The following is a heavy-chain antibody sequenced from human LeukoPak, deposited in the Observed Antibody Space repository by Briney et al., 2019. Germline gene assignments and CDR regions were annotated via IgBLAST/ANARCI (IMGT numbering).Heavy chain of an antibody. Sequence: SPTLSLSCAISGDSVSSNSAAWNWLRQSPSRGLEWLGRTYYRSKWYYDYAVSVKSRITINPDTSKNQFSLQLNSVTPEDTAVYFCARDAPGDDTIFDFWGQGTLVTVSS. CDR2: TYYRSKWYY. V-gene: IGHV6-1*01. CDR1: GDSVSSNSAA. J-gene: IGHJ4*02. CDR3: ARDAPGDDTIFDF. D-gene: IGHD1-1*01.